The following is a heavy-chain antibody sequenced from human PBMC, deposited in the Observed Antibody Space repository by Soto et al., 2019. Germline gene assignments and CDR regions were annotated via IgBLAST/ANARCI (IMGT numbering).Heavy chain of an antibody. D-gene: IGHD4-17*01. CDR2: ISAYNGNT. CDR1: GYTFTSYG. J-gene: IGHJ6*02. V-gene: IGHV1-18*01. Sequence: QVQLVQSGAEVKKPGASVKVSCKASGYTFTSYGISWVRQAPGQGLEWMGWISAYNGNTNYAQKLQGRDTMTTDTATSTAYMELRGLRSDDTAVYYCARDRHDYGDYEYYYYYGMDVWGQGTTVTVSS. CDR3: ARDRHDYGDYEYYYYYGMDV.